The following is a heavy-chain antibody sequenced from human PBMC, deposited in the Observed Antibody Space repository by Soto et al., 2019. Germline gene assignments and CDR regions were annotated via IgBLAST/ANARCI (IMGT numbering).Heavy chain of an antibody. CDR1: GGSFRNYY. D-gene: IGHD2-15*01. Sequence: RSLTCGVYGGSFRNYYWICVRQPPPKGLEWIGEVNHSGQPTYKPSLQRQVTISLDTSNNHFPLKMTFLTAPATPLSFCRRVARFPRSWFDPWGQGTQVTVSS. CDR3: RRVARFPRSWFDP. V-gene: IGHV4-34*01. CDR2: VNHSGQP. J-gene: IGHJ5*02.